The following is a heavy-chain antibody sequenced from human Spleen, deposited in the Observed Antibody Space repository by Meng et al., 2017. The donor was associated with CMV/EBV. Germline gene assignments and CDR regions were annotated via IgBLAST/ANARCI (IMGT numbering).Heavy chain of an antibody. J-gene: IGHJ4*02. CDR2: ITSRSSNT. CDR1: GFTFSGYS. V-gene: IGHV3-21*01. CDR3: VKDFGRRGVGATLDS. D-gene: IGHD1-26*01. Sequence: GESLKISCVASGFTFSGYSMNWVRQTPGKGLEWVSSITSRSSNTYYSDSVKGRFTISRDNAKNSLYLQMNSLRAEDTAVYYCVKDFGRRGVGATLDSWGQGMLVTVSS.